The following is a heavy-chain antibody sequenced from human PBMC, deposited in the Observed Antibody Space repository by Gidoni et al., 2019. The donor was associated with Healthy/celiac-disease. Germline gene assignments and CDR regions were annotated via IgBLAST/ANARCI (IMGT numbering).Heavy chain of an antibody. Sequence: EVQLLESGGGLVQPGGSLRLSCAASGFTFSRYAMSWVRQAPGKGLEGVSAISGSGGSTYYADSVKGRFTISRDNSKNTLYLQMNSLRAEDTAVYYCAKEPYGSGSYYRADYFDYWGQGTLVTVSS. V-gene: IGHV3-23*01. CDR1: GFTFSRYA. CDR2: ISGSGGST. D-gene: IGHD3-10*01. J-gene: IGHJ4*02. CDR3: AKEPYGSGSYYRADYFDY.